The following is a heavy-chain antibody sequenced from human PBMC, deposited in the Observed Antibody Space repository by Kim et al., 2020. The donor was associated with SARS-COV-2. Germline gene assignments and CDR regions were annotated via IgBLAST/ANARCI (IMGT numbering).Heavy chain of an antibody. J-gene: IGHJ4*02. CDR2: T. D-gene: IGHD3-10*01. V-gene: IGHV1-24*01. Sequence: TIYAQKFQGRVTMPEDTSTDTAYMELSSLRSEDTAVYYCATVRGAPTFDYWGQGTLVTVSS. CDR3: ATVRGAPTFDY.